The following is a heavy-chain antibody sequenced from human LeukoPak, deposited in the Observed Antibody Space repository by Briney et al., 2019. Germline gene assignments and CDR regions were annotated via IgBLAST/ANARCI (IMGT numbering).Heavy chain of an antibody. D-gene: IGHD2-2*01. CDR1: EYTFTGYY. J-gene: IGHJ4*02. Sequence: ASVKVSCKASEYTFTGYYIHWVRQAPGQGLEWMGWIDPNTGDSNYVQKFQGRVTMTRDTSISTAYMELNRLRSDDTAFYYCARIRYCGGISCYYIDYWGQGTLVTVSA. CDR3: ARIRYCGGISCYYIDY. CDR2: IDPNTGDS. V-gene: IGHV1-2*02.